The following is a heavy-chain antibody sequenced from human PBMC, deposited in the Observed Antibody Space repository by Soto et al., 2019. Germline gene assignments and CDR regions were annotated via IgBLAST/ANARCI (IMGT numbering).Heavy chain of an antibody. V-gene: IGHV3-23*01. CDR3: AKDSGSGLVPYSWGSFDR. CDR1: GFSFTAYA. CDR2: ISASGGAA. Sequence: PGGSLRLSCVGSGFSFTAYAMSWVRQAPGKGLEWLSGISASGGAAPYADSVKGRFTVSRDTSRNTLYLQMNSLRAEDTAVYFCAKDSGSGLVPYSWGSFDRWGQGTLVTVSS. D-gene: IGHD5-12*01. J-gene: IGHJ4*02.